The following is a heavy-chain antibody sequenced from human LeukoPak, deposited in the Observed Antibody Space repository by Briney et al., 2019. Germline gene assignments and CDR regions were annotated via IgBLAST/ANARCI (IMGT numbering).Heavy chain of an antibody. CDR2: ISSSSRYI. D-gene: IGHD2/OR15-2a*01. CDR3: ARGNSRGLGAFDI. V-gene: IGHV3-21*01. CDR1: GFTLSSYS. Sequence: GGSLRLSCAASGFTLSSYSMNWGRQAPGKGLGWVSSISSSSRYIYYADLVKGRFPNSRDNAQHSLYLPVKHLRAEDTAVYYCARGNSRGLGAFDIGSQGTMVTVSS. J-gene: IGHJ3*02.